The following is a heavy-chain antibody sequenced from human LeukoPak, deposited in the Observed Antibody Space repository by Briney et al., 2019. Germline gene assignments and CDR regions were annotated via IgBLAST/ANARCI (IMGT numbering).Heavy chain of an antibody. V-gene: IGHV3-23*01. Sequence: GGSLRLSCVASGFTFSSYAINWVRQAPGRGLEWVSIISGSGDNTNYADSVKGRFTISRDNSKNTLYLQMNSLKTEDTAVYYCSRDRLGFSSAWNSGGYWGQGTLVTVSS. CDR2: ISGSGDNT. D-gene: IGHD6-19*01. CDR1: GFTFSSYA. CDR3: SRDRLGFSSAWNSGGY. J-gene: IGHJ4*02.